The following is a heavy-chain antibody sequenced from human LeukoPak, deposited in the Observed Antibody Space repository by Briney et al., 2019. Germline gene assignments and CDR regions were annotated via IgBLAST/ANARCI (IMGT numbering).Heavy chain of an antibody. CDR1: GGTFSSYA. CDR2: IIPIFGTA. Sequence: SVKVSCKASGGTFSSYAISWVRQAPGQGLEWMGGIIPIFGTANYAQKFQGRVTITTDESTSTAYMELSSLRSEDTAVYYCARVKDTTIVGVRSYYFDYWGQGTLVTVSS. CDR3: ARVKDTTIVGVRSYYFDY. J-gene: IGHJ4*02. D-gene: IGHD3-22*01. V-gene: IGHV1-69*05.